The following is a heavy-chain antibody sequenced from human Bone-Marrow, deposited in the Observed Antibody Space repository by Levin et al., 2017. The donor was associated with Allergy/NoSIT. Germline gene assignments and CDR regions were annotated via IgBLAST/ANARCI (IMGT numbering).Heavy chain of an antibody. Sequence: ASVKVSCKASGYTFTSNDINWVRQAPGQGLEWMGWVNPNSGNTAYAQKFQGRVTMTRSTSISTAYMELSSLTSAETAVYYCARESRGAYGGRGDYWGQGTLVTVSS. CDR2: VNPNSGNT. J-gene: IGHJ4*02. CDR1: GYTFTSND. D-gene: IGHD4-23*01. CDR3: ARESRGAYGGRGDY. V-gene: IGHV1-8*01.